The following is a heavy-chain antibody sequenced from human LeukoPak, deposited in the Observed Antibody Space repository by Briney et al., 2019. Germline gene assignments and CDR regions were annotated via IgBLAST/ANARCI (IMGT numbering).Heavy chain of an antibody. V-gene: IGHV4-39*01. CDR1: DGSISSNNYY. J-gene: IGHJ4*02. CDR3: ARHDRSGYPPHYFDY. Sequence: SETLSLTCTASDGSISSNNYYWGWIRQPPGKGLEWIGSVFYSGSSYYNLSLKSRVTISVDTSKNQFSLYLSSVTAADTAVYHCARHDRSGYPPHYFDYWGQGSLVTVSS. D-gene: IGHD3-22*01. CDR2: VFYSGSS.